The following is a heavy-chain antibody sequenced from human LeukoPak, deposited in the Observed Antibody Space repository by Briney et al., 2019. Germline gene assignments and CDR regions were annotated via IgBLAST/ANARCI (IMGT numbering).Heavy chain of an antibody. V-gene: IGHV3-66*01. CDR2: IYSGGST. CDR3: ARGLEYSSGKYYFDY. CDR1: GFTVSSNY. D-gene: IGHD6-19*01. J-gene: IGHJ4*02. Sequence: GGSLRLSCAASGFTVSSNYMSWVRQAPGKGLEWVSVIYSGGSTYYADSVKGRFTISRDNSKNTLYLQMNSLRAEDTAVYYRARGLEYSSGKYYFDYWGQGTLVTVSS.